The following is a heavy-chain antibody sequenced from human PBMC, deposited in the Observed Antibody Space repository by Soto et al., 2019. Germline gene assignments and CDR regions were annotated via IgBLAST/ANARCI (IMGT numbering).Heavy chain of an antibody. CDR1: GFSLSTSGMC. D-gene: IGHD2-2*01. V-gene: IGHV2-70*11. CDR3: ARGRDIVLVPAADPYYYYGMDV. Sequence: SPPTLVNPTQTLTLTCTFSGFSLSTSGMCVSWIRQPPGKALELLARIDWDDDKYYSTSLKTRLTISKDTSKNQVVLTMTNMDPVDTATYYCARGRDIVLVPAADPYYYYGMDVWGQGTTVTSP. J-gene: IGHJ6*02. CDR2: IDWDDDK.